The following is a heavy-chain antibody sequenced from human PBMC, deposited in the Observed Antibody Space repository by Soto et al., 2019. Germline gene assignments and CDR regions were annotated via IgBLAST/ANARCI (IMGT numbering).Heavy chain of an antibody. V-gene: IGHV3-9*01. J-gene: IGHJ6*03. Sequence: GGSLRLSCAASGFTFDDYAMHWVRQAPGKGLEWVSGISWNSGSIGYADSVKGRFTISRDNAKNSLYLQMNSLRAEDTALYYCAKPPAGQIYYYLDVWGKGTTVTVSS. CDR1: GFTFDDYA. D-gene: IGHD2-2*01. CDR3: AKPPAGQIYYYLDV. CDR2: ISWNSGSI.